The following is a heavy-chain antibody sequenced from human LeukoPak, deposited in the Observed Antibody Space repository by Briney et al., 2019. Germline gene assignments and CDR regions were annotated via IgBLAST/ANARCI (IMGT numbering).Heavy chain of an antibody. CDR1: GGSISSYY. J-gene: IGHJ4*02. Sequence: SSETLSLTCTVSGGSISSYYWSWIRLPPGKGLEWIGYIYYSGSTNYNPSLKSRVTISVDTSKNQFSLKLSSVTAADTGVYYCARTFSGYDSVFDYWGQGTLVTVSS. CDR3: ARTFSGYDSVFDY. D-gene: IGHD5-12*01. V-gene: IGHV4-59*01. CDR2: IYYSGST.